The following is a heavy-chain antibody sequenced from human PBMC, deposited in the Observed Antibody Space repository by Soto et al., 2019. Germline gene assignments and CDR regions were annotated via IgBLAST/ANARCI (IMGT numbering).Heavy chain of an antibody. CDR3: ATPPLAAAYSDANT. D-gene: IGHD6-13*01. J-gene: IGHJ5*02. V-gene: IGHV5-10-1*01. Sequence: EVQLVQSGAEVKKPGESLRISCKGSGYSFTSYWISWVRQMPGKGLVWMGRIDPSDSYINYSPSFQVHVTISADKSISPAHLQRSSLKASDTAMYYCATPPLAAAYSDANTWGQGTLVTVSS. CDR2: IDPSDSYI. CDR1: GYSFTSYW.